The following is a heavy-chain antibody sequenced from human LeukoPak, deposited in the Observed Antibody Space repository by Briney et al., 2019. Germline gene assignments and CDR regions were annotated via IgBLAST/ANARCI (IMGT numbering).Heavy chain of an antibody. CDR3: TKDHTVATIMYYFDY. J-gene: IGHJ4*02. V-gene: IGHV3-30*02. CDR1: GFTFSSYG. CDR2: IRYDGSNK. D-gene: IGHD4-11*01. Sequence: GGSLRLSCAASGFTFSSYGMHWVRQAPGKGLEWVAFIRYDGSNKYYADSVKGRFTISRDNSKNTLYLQMNSLRAEDTAVYYCTKDHTVATIMYYFDYWGQGTLVTVSS.